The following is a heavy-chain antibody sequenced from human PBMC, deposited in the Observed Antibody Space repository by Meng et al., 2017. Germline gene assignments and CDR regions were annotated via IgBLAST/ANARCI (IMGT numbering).Heavy chain of an antibody. D-gene: IGHD3-16*01. Sequence: QGHLQQSGPGPVRPSETQSLTCTVSDASVTVGSPYWSWIRQPPGKGLEWIGYIDYGGSTSYNPSLRSRVTISVDTSNNQFSLKLSSVTAADTAVFYCARTRGDYYFDYWGQGTLVTVSS. CDR2: IDYGGST. J-gene: IGHJ4*02. CDR3: ARTRGDYYFDY. V-gene: IGHV4-61*01. CDR1: DASVTVGSPY.